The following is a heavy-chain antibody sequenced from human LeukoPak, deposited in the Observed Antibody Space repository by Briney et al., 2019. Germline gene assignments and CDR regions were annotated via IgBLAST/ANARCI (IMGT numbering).Heavy chain of an antibody. CDR3: AREAITNRTVV. V-gene: IGHV4-59*01. CDR1: GGSISSYY. D-gene: IGHD4-23*01. Sequence: SGTLSLTCTVSGGSISSYYWSWIRQPPGKGLEWIGYIYYSGSTNYNPSLKSRVTISVDTSKNQFSLKLSSVTAADTAVYYCAREAITNRTVVWGQGTLVTVSS. J-gene: IGHJ4*02. CDR2: IYYSGST.